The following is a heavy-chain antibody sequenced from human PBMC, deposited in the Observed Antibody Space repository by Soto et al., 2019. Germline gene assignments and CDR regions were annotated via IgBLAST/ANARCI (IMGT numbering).Heavy chain of an antibody. Sequence: EVQVLESGGGLVQPGGSLRLSCAASEFTFSSYVMSWVRQAPGKGLEWVSGISGSGGGTYYADSVKGRFTISRDNSKNTVYLQLNSLRAEDTAVYYCAKPHRDGYSTAFFYHWGQGTLVTVSS. CDR2: ISGSGGGT. CDR1: EFTFSSYV. D-gene: IGHD4-4*01. J-gene: IGHJ4*02. V-gene: IGHV3-23*01. CDR3: AKPHRDGYSTAFFYH.